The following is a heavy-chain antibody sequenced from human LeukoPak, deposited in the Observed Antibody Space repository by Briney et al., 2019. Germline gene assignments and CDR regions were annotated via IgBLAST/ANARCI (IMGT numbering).Heavy chain of an antibody. CDR2: IYLSGDT. D-gene: IGHD6-25*01. CDR3: AREETDRSGRGFDI. CDR1: GDSITNSHW. J-gene: IGHJ3*02. V-gene: IGHV4-4*02. Sequence: SWTLSLTCAVSGDSITNSHWWSWVRQPPGKGPEWIGVIYLSGDTDYNPSLKSRVTISIDKSKNQFSLKLTSVTAADTAVYYCAREETDRSGRGFDIWGQGTMVTVSS.